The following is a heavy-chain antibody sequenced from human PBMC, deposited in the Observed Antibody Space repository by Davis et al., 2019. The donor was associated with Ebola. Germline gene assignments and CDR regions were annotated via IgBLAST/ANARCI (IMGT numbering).Heavy chain of an antibody. CDR3: AKEILTYYDFWSGYGMDV. Sequence: PGGSLRLSCAASGFTFSSYGMHWVRQAPGKGLEWVAVISYDGSNKYYADSVKGRFTISRDNSKNTLYLQMNSLRAEDTAVYYCAKEILTYYDFWSGYGMDVWGQGSTVTVSS. D-gene: IGHD3-3*01. CDR1: GFTFSSYG. J-gene: IGHJ6*02. V-gene: IGHV3-30*18. CDR2: ISYDGSNK.